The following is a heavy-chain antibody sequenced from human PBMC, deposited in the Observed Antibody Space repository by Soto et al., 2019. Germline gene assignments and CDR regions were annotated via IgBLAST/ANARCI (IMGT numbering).Heavy chain of an antibody. CDR2: IKSKTDGGTT. CDR3: TTDEIAYSSRGTSELEVLVYFDY. CDR1: GFTFSNAW. Sequence: GGSLRLSCAASGFTFSNAWMSWVRQAPGKGLEWVGRIKSKTDGGTTDYAAPVKGRFTISRNDSKNTLYLQMNSLKTEDTAVYYCTTDEIAYSSRGTSELEVLVYFDYWGQGTLVTVSS. J-gene: IGHJ4*02. V-gene: IGHV3-15*01. D-gene: IGHD6-13*01.